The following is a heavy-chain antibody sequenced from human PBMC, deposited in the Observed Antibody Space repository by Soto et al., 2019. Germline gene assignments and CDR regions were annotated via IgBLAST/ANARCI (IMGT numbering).Heavy chain of an antibody. J-gene: IGHJ4*02. CDR3: AREDRSGYEFFDY. D-gene: IGHD3-22*01. V-gene: IGHV4-34*01. CDR2: INHSGST. Sequence: SETLSLTCAVYGGSFSGYYWNWIRQPPGKGLEWIGEINHSGSTNYNPSLKSRVTISLDTSKNQFSLRLTSVTAADTAVYYCAREDRSGYEFFDYWGQGTLVTVSS. CDR1: GGSFSGYY.